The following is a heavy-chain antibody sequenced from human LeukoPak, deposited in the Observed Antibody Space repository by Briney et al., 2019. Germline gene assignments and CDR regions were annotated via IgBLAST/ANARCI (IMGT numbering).Heavy chain of an antibody. D-gene: IGHD6-13*01. J-gene: IGHJ4*02. Sequence: GASVKVSCKASGGTFSSYAISWVRQAPGQGLEWMGRIIPIFGTANYAQKFQGRVTITTDESTSTAYMELSSLRSEDTAVDYCARGSSSWSYFDCWGQGTLVTVSS. CDR3: ARGSSSWSYFDC. V-gene: IGHV1-69*05. CDR2: IIPIFGTA. CDR1: GGTFSSYA.